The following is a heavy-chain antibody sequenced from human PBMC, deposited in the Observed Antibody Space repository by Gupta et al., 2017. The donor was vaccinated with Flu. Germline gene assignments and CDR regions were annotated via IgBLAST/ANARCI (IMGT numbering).Heavy chain of an antibody. CDR1: GFTFSSYE. CDR3: ARVETKNVSPHDY. Sequence: EVQLVESGGGLVQPGGSLRLSCAASGFTFSSYEMNWVRQAPGKGLEWVSYISSSGSTIYYAYSVKGRFTISRDNAKNSLYLQMNSLRAEDTAVYYCARVETKNVSPHDYWGQGTLVTVSS. V-gene: IGHV3-48*03. D-gene: IGHD1-1*01. J-gene: IGHJ4*02. CDR2: ISSSGSTI.